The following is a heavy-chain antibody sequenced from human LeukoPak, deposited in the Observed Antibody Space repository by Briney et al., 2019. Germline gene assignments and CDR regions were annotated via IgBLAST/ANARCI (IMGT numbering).Heavy chain of an antibody. CDR2: ISYDGSNK. Sequence: SCKASGYTFTGYYMHWVRQAPGKGLEWVAVISYDGSNKYYADSVKGRFTISRDNSKNTLYLQMNSLRAEDTAVYYCARAGGTYSSNFDYWGQGTLVTVSS. V-gene: IGHV3-30-3*01. CDR3: ARAGGTYSSNFDY. J-gene: IGHJ4*02. D-gene: IGHD6-19*01. CDR1: GYTFTGYY.